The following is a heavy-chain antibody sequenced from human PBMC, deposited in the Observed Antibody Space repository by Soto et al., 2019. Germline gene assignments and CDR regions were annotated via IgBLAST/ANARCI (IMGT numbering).Heavy chain of an antibody. CDR3: VTRMTDTRVYYYYYMDV. D-gene: IGHD2-15*01. Sequence: QMQLQESGPGLVKPSGTLSLTCAVSSGSLSSSNWWSWVRQSPGKGLEWIGEIYDRGSTNYSPSLKSRVTISVDKPKNQVSLKLISVTAADTAIYYCVTRMTDTRVYYYYYMDVWGKGTAVTVSS. J-gene: IGHJ6*03. V-gene: IGHV4-4*02. CDR2: IYDRGST. CDR1: SGSLSSSNW.